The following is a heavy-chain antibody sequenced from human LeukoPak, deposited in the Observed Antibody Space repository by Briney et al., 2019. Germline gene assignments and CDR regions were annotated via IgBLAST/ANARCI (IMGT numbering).Heavy chain of an antibody. CDR2: ISGSGGST. Sequence: GGSLRLSCAASGFTFSSYAMSRVRQAPGKGLEWVSAISGSGGSTYYADSVKGRFTISRDNSKNTLYLQMNSLRAEDTAVYYCAKGNDYYYYYYMDVWGKGTTVTVSS. J-gene: IGHJ6*03. D-gene: IGHD3-10*01. CDR1: GFTFSSYA. V-gene: IGHV3-23*01. CDR3: AKGNDYYYYYYMDV.